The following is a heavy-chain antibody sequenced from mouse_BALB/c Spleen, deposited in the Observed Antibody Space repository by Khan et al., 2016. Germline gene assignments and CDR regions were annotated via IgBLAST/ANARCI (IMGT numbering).Heavy chain of an antibody. Sequence: GRLQRSGAELVRPGALVKLSCKASGFNIKDYYLHWVKQRPEQGLERVGWIDPADGHTIYAPKFQGKAIMTADTSSNTAYLQLSRLTSRDTAVYYCSGEISYHTSRGFAYWGQGTLVTVSA. D-gene: IGHD2-12*01. CDR1: GFNIKDYY. V-gene: IGHV14-1*02. CDR2: IDPADGHT. J-gene: IGHJ3*01. CDR3: SGEISYHTSRGFAY.